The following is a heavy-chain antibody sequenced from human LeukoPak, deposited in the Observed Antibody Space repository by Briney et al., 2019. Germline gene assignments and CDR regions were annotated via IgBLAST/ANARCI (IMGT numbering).Heavy chain of an antibody. J-gene: IGHJ6*03. CDR1: GVSFNGHY. V-gene: IGHV4-4*07. Sequence: SETLSLTCTVSGVSFNGHYWNWIRQTAGKGLEWIGRIYTSGSTNYNPSLNSRATISVDKSKDQFSLNMNSVTASYTAVYYCARKDFSLEAHYYYMDVWGKGTTVTVSS. D-gene: IGHD1-1*01. CDR3: ARKDFSLEAHYYYMDV. CDR2: IYTSGST.